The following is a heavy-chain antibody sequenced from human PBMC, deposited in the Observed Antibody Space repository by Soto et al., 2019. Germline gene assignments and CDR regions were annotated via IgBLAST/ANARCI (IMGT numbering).Heavy chain of an antibody. CDR2: ISSSSSYI. CDR1: GFTFSSYS. CDR3: ARGLVNSGYDLSRYYYYYMDV. Sequence: EVQLVESGGGLVKPGGSLRLSCAASGFTFSSYSMNWVRQAPGKGLEWVSSISSSSSYIYYADSVKGRFTISRDNAKNSLYLQMNSRKGEDTAVYYCARGLVNSGYDLSRYYYYYMDVWGKGTTVTVSS. V-gene: IGHV3-21*01. D-gene: IGHD5-12*01. J-gene: IGHJ6*03.